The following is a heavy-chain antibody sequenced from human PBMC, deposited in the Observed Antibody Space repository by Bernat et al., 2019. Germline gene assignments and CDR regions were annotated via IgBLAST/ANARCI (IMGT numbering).Heavy chain of an antibody. CDR3: ARSSYSSSSPVED. D-gene: IGHD6-13*01. CDR2: ISNSGSTI. Sequence: QVQLVESGGGLVKPGGSLRLSCEASGFTFSDYYMSWIRQAPGKGLEWVSYISNSGSTIYYADSVKGRFAVSRDNAKNSLYLQMNSLRAEDTAVYFCARSSYSSSSPVEDWAQGTLVTVSS. J-gene: IGHJ4*02. V-gene: IGHV3-11*01. CDR1: GFTFSDYY.